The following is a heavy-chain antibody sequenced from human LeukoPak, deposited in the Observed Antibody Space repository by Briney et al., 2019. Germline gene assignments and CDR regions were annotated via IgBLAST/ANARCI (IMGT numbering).Heavy chain of an antibody. D-gene: IGHD3-16*01. CDR3: ARDKLGGAWYYYYNGRDV. CDR2: IIPIFGTA. V-gene: IGHV1-69*13. CDR1: GGTFSSYA. J-gene: IGHJ6*02. Sequence: SVTVSCTASGGTFSSYAISWVRQAPGQGLEWMGGIIPIFGTANYAQKFQGRVTITADESTSTAYMELSSLRSDDTAVYYCARDKLGGAWYYYYNGRDVGGQGPTVTVPS.